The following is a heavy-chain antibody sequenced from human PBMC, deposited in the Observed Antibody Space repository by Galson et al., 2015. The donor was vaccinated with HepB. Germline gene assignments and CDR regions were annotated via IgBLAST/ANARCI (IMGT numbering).Heavy chain of an antibody. D-gene: IGHD6-13*01. Sequence: SVKVSCKASGYTFTGYYMHWVRQAPGQGLEWMGRINPNSGGTNYAQKFQGRVTMTRDTSISTAYMELSRLRSDDTAVYYCARPRSSPSWFEYFHLWGQGTLVTVSS. CDR1: GYTFTGYY. CDR2: INPNSGGT. V-gene: IGHV1-2*06. CDR3: ARPRSSPSWFEYFHL. J-gene: IGHJ1*01.